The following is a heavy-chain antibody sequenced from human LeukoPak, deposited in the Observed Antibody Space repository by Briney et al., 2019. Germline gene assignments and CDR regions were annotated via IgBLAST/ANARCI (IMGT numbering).Heavy chain of an antibody. J-gene: IGHJ6*02. Sequence: GGSLRLSCAASGFTFSSYGMHWVRQAPGKGLEWVSSISSSSSYIYYADSVKGRFTISRDNAKNSLYLQMNSLRAEDTAVYYCARVIAAPRGASMDVWGQGTTVTVSS. CDR3: ARVIAAPRGASMDV. CDR2: ISSSSSYI. V-gene: IGHV3-21*01. CDR1: GFTFSSYG. D-gene: IGHD6-13*01.